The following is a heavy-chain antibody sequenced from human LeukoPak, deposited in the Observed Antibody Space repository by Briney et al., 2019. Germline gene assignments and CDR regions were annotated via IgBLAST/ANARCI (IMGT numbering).Heavy chain of an antibody. CDR3: ARILDSAWGELGY. CDR2: IRSDGYHT. Sequence: GGSLRLSCGASGFVFDDYDMHWVRQAPGKGLEWVAFIRSDGYHTYYTDSVKGRFIITRDNFKNTSYLQMNSLRAEDTAVYYCARILDSAWGELGYWGQGTLVTVSS. J-gene: IGHJ4*02. D-gene: IGHD6-19*01. CDR1: GFVFDDYD. V-gene: IGHV3-30*02.